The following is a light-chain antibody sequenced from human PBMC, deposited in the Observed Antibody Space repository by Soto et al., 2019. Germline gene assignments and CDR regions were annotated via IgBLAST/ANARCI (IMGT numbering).Light chain of an antibody. Sequence: EVVMTQSPATLSVSPGEMAPLYGRASQTVSSNLAWYQQKPGQYPRILIYGTSTRATGVQARFSGSGSGTEFTLSISSLQSEDFAVYYCHQYNFWPSFGQGTKVDIK. CDR1: QTVSSN. V-gene: IGKV3-15*01. CDR3: HQYNFWPS. CDR2: GTS. J-gene: IGKJ1*01.